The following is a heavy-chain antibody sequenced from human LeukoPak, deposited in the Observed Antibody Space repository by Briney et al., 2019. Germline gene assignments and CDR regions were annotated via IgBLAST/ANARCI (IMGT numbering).Heavy chain of an antibody. J-gene: IGHJ4*02. CDR3: ARDDRRIAVAGTLFDY. V-gene: IGHV3-33*01. D-gene: IGHD6-19*01. Sequence: PGRSLRLSCAASGFTFSSYGMHWVRQAPGKGLEWVAVIWYDGSNKYYADSVKGRFTISRDNSKNTLYLQMNSLRAEDTAVYYCARDDRRIAVAGTLFDYWGQGTQVTVSS. CDR2: IWYDGSNK. CDR1: GFTFSSYG.